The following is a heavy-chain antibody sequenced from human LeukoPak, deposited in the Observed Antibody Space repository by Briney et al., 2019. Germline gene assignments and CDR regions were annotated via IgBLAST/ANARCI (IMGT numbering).Heavy chain of an antibody. Sequence: PGGSLRLSCAASGFTFSNYTIHWVRQAPGEGLEWVAVISYDGPNTYYADSVKGRFTISRDKSKNTLYLQMNSLRAEDTAMYYCAREMITFGGSTGFDYWGQGTLVTVSS. CDR2: ISYDGPNT. CDR3: AREMITFGGSTGFDY. J-gene: IGHJ4*02. CDR1: GFTFSNYT. D-gene: IGHD3-16*01. V-gene: IGHV3-30-3*01.